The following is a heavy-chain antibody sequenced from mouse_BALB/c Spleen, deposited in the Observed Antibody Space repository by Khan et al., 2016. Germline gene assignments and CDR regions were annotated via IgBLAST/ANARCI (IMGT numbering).Heavy chain of an antibody. CDR1: GYSFTDYF. Sequence: VQLQQSGPELVKPGASVKISCKASGYSFTDYFMNWVMQSHGKSLEWIGRINPYNGDTFYNQKFKGKATLTVDKSSSTAHMEPRSLASEDSAVYYCARNYGTWGQGTLVTVSA. V-gene: IGHV1-20*02. CDR3: ARNYGT. CDR2: INPYNGDT. J-gene: IGHJ3*01. D-gene: IGHD1-1*01.